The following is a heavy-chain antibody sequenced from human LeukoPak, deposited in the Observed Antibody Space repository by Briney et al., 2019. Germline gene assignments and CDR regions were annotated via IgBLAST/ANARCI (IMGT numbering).Heavy chain of an antibody. CDR3: AREIPGAY. D-gene: IGHD2-21*01. CDR2: ISSSGSTI. CDR1: GFIISSYS. J-gene: IGHJ4*02. V-gene: IGHV3-48*02. Sequence: GGSLRLSCAASGFIISSYSMNWVRQAPGKGLEWVSYISSSGSTIYYADSVKGRFTISRDSAKSSLYLQMNSLRDEDTALYYCAREIPGAYWGQGILVTVSS.